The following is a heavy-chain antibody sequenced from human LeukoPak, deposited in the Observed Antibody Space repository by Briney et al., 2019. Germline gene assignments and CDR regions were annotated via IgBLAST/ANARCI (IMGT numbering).Heavy chain of an antibody. CDR3: ASPSPPQGITMVRGVSPLYYYYYYYMDV. CDR2: INPNSSGT. V-gene: IGHV1-2*02. J-gene: IGHJ6*03. D-gene: IGHD3-10*01. CDR1: GYTLTGYY. Sequence: ASVKVSCKASGYTLTGYYMHWVRQAPGQGLEWMGWINPNSSGTNYAQKFQGRVTMTRDTSISTAYMELSSLRSEDTAVYYCASPSPPQGITMVRGVSPLYYYYYYYMDVWGKGTTVTVSS.